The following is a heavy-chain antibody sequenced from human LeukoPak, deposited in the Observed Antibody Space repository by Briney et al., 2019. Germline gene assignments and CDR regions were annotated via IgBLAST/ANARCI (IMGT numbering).Heavy chain of an antibody. V-gene: IGHV1-8*01. CDR1: GYTFTSYD. J-gene: IGHJ5*02. Sequence: GASVKVSCKASGYTFTSYDINWVRQATGQGLEWMGWMNPNSGNTGYAQKFQGRVTMTRNTSISTAYMELSSLRSEDTAVYYCARSLQTYCSGTSCYQPYNWFDPWGQGTLVTVSS. CDR3: ARSLQTYCSGTSCYQPYNWFDP. CDR2: MNPNSGNT. D-gene: IGHD2-2*01.